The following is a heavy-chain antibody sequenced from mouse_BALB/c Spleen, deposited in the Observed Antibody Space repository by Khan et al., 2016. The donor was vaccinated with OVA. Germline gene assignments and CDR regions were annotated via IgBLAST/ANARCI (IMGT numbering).Heavy chain of an antibody. D-gene: IGHD1-1*01. V-gene: IGHV5-9-3*01. CDR1: GITFSRYS. Sequence: EVELVESGGGLVKPGGSLKLSCVASGITFSRYSMSWVRQTPEKRLEWVASISSGGSYTYYPDSVKGRFTLSRDNAENTLYLQMSSLRSEDTANYYGARHEDYYGSRPYFDYWGQGTTLTVSS. CDR2: ISSGGSYT. CDR3: ARHEDYYGSRPYFDY. J-gene: IGHJ2*01.